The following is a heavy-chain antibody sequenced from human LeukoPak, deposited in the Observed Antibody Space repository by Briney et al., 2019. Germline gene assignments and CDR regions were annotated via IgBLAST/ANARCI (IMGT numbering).Heavy chain of an antibody. CDR2: IISNGEST. CDR3: VKSASTWYLFDY. D-gene: IGHD6-13*01. V-gene: IGHV3-64*03. CDR1: EFTFSGYA. Sequence: GGSLRLSCSASEFTFSGYAMHWVRQAPGKGLEYVSAIISNGESTYYSDSVKDRFTISRDNSKNTLYLQMSSLRPEDTAVYYCVKSASTWYLFDYWGQGTLVTVSS. J-gene: IGHJ4*02.